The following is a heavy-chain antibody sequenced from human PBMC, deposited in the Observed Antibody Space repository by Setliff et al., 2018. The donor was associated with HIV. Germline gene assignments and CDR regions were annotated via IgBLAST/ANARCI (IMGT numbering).Heavy chain of an antibody. CDR1: SESIVSYY. J-gene: IGHJ5*02. CDR3: SRAAYDAVDWLDL. Sequence: SETLSLTCAVSSESIVSYYWNWIRQPPGRGLEWIGYIHTSGRTKYNPSLKSRLTILVDTSKKQFSLRLTSVTAADTAVYYCSRAAYDAVDWLDLWGQGTLVTVSS. V-gene: IGHV4-4*08. CDR2: IHTSGRT. D-gene: IGHD1-1*01.